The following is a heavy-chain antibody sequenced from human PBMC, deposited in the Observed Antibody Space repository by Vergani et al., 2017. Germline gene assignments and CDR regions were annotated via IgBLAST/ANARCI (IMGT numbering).Heavy chain of an antibody. V-gene: IGHV3-15*01. CDR2: IRSKNDGGTA. Sequence: EVQMVESGGGLIKPGGSLRLSCVVSGITFKNAWINWVRQAPGKGLEWIGRIRSKNDGGTADYAAPLKGRFTIPRDDSKDSAFLLVNNLKPEDTAVYFCCTECHDYWGRGTLVAVSS. CDR1: GITFKNAW. CDR3: CTECHDY. J-gene: IGHJ4*02. D-gene: IGHD2-8*02.